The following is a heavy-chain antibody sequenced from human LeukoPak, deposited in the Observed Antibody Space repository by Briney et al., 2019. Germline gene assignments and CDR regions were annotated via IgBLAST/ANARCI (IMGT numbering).Heavy chain of an antibody. Sequence: SSETLSLTCTVSGGSISSYYWSWIRQPPGKGLEWIGYIYYSGSTNYDPSLKSRVTISVDTSKNQFSLKLSSVTAADTAVYYCARDHTYYVILTGYSFGAFDIWGQGTMVTVSS. V-gene: IGHV4-59*01. CDR3: ARDHTYYVILTGYSFGAFDI. CDR1: GGSISSYY. CDR2: IYYSGST. J-gene: IGHJ3*02. D-gene: IGHD3-9*01.